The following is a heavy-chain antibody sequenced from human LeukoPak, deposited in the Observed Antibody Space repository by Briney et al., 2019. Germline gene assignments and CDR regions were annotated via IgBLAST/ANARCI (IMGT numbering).Heavy chain of an antibody. V-gene: IGHV4-59*08. D-gene: IGHD1-26*01. CDR2: IYYSGST. CDR3: ARHSVGATPFDY. Sequence: SETLSLTCTVSGGSISSYYWSWIRQPPGQGLEWIGYIYYSGSTNYNPSLKSRVTISVDTSKNQFSLKLSSVTAADTAVYYCARHSVGATPFDYWGQGTLVTVSS. CDR1: GGSISSYY. J-gene: IGHJ4*02.